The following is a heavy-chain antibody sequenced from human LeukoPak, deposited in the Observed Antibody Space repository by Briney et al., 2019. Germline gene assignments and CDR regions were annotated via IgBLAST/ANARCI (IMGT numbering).Heavy chain of an antibody. Sequence: VASVKVSCKASGYTFTSYYMHWVREAPGQGLEWMGIINPSGGSTSYAQKFQGRVTMTRDTSTSTVYMELSSLRSEDTAVYYCAISRQLVREFDYWGQGTLVTVSS. CDR3: AISRQLVREFDY. J-gene: IGHJ4*02. D-gene: IGHD6-13*01. CDR2: INPSGGST. CDR1: GYTFTSYY. V-gene: IGHV1-46*01.